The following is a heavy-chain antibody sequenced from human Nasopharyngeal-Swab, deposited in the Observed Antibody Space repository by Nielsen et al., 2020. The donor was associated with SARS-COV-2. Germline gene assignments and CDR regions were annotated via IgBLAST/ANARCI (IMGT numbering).Heavy chain of an antibody. Sequence: GGSLRLSCAASGFTFDDYAMHWARQAPGKGLEWVSGISWNSGSIGYADSVKGRFTISRDNAKNSLYLQMNSLRAEDTALYYCAKDSSPAAADYYYMDVWGKGTTVTVSS. J-gene: IGHJ6*03. V-gene: IGHV3-9*01. CDR3: AKDSSPAAADYYYMDV. CDR2: ISWNSGSI. CDR1: GFTFDDYA. D-gene: IGHD2-2*01.